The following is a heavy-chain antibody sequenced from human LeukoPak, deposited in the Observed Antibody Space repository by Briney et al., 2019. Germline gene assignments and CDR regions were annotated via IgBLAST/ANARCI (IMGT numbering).Heavy chain of an antibody. CDR2: INPSGGIT. V-gene: IGHV1-46*01. CDR3: ARAYYYDSSGPIHYFDY. D-gene: IGHD3-22*01. CDR1: GYTFTTYH. Sequence: ASVKVSCKASGYTFTTYHMHWARQAPGQGLEWMGIINPSGGITSYAQKFQGRVTMTRDTSTSTVNMELSSLRSEDTAVYYCARAYYYDSSGPIHYFDYWGQGTLVTVSS. J-gene: IGHJ4*02.